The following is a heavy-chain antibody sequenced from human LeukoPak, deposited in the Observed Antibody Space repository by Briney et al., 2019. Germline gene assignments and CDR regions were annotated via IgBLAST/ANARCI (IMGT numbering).Heavy chain of an antibody. CDR1: GFTFSDYY. J-gene: IGHJ4*02. D-gene: IGHD3-22*01. Sequence: GGSLRLSCAASGFTFSDYYMSWIRQAPGKRLEWVSYISSSGSTIYYADSVKGRFTISRDNAKNSLYLQMNSLRAEDTAVYYCARAGGYYYDSSGYCDYWGQGTLVTVSS. CDR3: ARAGGYYYDSSGYCDY. CDR2: ISSSGSTI. V-gene: IGHV3-11*04.